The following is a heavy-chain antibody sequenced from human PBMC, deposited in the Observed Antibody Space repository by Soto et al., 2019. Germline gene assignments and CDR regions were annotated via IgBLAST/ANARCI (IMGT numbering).Heavy chain of an antibody. Sequence: GGSLRLSCAASGFTFSSYWMHWVRQAPGKGLVWVSRINTDGSSTRYADSVKGRFTISRDNAKNTLYLQMNSLRAEDTAVYYCASQYRGDYRESDYWGQGTLVTVSS. V-gene: IGHV3-74*01. J-gene: IGHJ4*02. CDR1: GFTFSSYW. CDR2: INTDGSST. D-gene: IGHD3-3*01. CDR3: ASQYRGDYRESDY.